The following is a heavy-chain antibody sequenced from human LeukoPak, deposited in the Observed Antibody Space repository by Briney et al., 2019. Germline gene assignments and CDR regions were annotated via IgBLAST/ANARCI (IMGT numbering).Heavy chain of an antibody. D-gene: IGHD5-24*01. V-gene: IGHV3-43*02. CDR1: GFSFYDYP. Sequence: GGSLRLSCAASGFSFYDYPMHWVRQAPGKGLEWVSLISGDGVKTYYADSVRGRFTISRDNSKDSLYLQMNSLRTEDTAMYYCARETEMANLDYWGQGTLVTVSS. J-gene: IGHJ4*02. CDR3: ARETEMANLDY. CDR2: ISGDGVKT.